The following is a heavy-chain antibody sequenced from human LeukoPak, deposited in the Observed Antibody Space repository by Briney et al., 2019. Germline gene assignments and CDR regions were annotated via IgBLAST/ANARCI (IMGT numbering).Heavy chain of an antibody. J-gene: IGHJ6*03. D-gene: IGHD5-18*01. Sequence: GGSLRLSCAASGFTFSSYEMNWVRQAPGKGLEWVSYISSSGSTIYYADSVKGRFTISRDNAKNSLYLQMNSLRADDTAVYYCARGRGYSYGSSVYYYMDVWGKGTTVTVSS. V-gene: IGHV3-48*03. CDR3: ARGRGYSYGSSVYYYMDV. CDR1: GFTFSSYE. CDR2: ISSSGSTI.